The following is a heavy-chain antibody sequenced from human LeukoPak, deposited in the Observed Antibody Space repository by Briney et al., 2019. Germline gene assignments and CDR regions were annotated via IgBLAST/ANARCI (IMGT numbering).Heavy chain of an antibody. CDR2: IYHVYPET. V-gene: IGHV5-51*01. CDR1: GYRFTTYW. J-gene: IGHJ6*03. CDR3: ARSYYDSSGYLTDNYFFYMDV. D-gene: IGHD3-22*01. Sequence: GGSPEISCKGSGYRFTTYWIGWVRQMPGKGLEWMGIIYHVYPETRYSPSFQGQVTISADKSISTAYLQWSSLKTSDTAMYYCARSYYDSSGYLTDNYFFYMDVWGKGTTVTVSS.